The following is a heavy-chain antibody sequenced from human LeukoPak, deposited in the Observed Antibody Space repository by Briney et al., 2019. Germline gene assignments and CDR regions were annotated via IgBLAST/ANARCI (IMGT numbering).Heavy chain of an antibody. V-gene: IGHV4-59*01. D-gene: IGHD3-10*01. CDR3: ARIIRGSFSSLGYMDV. J-gene: IGHJ6*03. Sequence: SETLSLTCSVSGGSISQYYWGWIRQPPRKRLEWRGQIYSSGSTDYNPSLKSRVSISMDSSENQFSLKLSSPTAADTAVYYCARIIRGSFSSLGYMDVWGKGTTVTVSS. CDR2: IYSSGST. CDR1: GGSISQYY.